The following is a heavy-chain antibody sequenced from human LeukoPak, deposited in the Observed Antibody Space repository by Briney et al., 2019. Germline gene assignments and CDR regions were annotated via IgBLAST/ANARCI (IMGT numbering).Heavy chain of an antibody. D-gene: IGHD6-13*01. V-gene: IGHV3-74*01. CDR3: ARGGYSSSWCEYPFDY. Sequence: GGSLRLSCAASGFSFSTYWMHWVRQAPGKGLVWVSRINSDGNSTSYADSVKGRFTISRDNAKNTLYLQMNSLRAEDTAVYYCARGGYSSSWCEYPFDYWGQGTLVTVSS. CDR2: INSDGNST. CDR1: GFSFSTYW. J-gene: IGHJ4*02.